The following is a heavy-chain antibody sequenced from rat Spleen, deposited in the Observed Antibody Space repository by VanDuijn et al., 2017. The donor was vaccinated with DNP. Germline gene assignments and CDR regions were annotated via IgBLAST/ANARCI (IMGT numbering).Heavy chain of an antibody. CDR3: ATFEGRDA. J-gene: IGHJ4*01. CDR1: GFVFSEYN. Sequence: EVQLVESGGGSVQPGRSLKLSCITSGFVFSEYNMAWVRQAPKKGLEWVADIIYDGGRTYYRDSVKGRFTISRDNAKSTLYLQMDSLRSEDTATYYCATFEGRDAWGQGTSVTVSS. CDR2: IIYDGGRT. D-gene: IGHD1-11*01. V-gene: IGHV5S10*01.